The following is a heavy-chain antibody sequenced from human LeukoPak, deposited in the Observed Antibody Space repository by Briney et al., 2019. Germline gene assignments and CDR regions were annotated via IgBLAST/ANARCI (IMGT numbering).Heavy chain of an antibody. CDR3: ARESHDYGDQTAFDY. CDR2: ISYDGSNK. J-gene: IGHJ4*02. V-gene: IGHV3-30-3*01. CDR1: GFTFSSYA. Sequence: GGSLRLSCAASGFTFSSYAMPWVRQAPGKGLEWVAVISYDGSNKYYADSVKGRFTISRDNSKNTLYLQMNSLRAEDTAVYYCARESHDYGDQTAFDYWGQGTLVTVSS. D-gene: IGHD4-17*01.